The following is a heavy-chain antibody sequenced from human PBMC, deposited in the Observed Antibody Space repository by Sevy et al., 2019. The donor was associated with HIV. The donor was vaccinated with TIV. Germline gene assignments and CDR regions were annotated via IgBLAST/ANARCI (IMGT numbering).Heavy chain of an antibody. CDR1: GFTFSNAW. V-gene: IGHV3-15*01. Sequence: GGSLRLSCAASGFTFSNAWMSWVRQAPGKGLEWVGRIKSKTDGGTTDYAAPVKGRFTISRDDSKNTLYLQMNSLKTEDTAMYYCTTETHRDDGGGYNWFDPWGQGTLVTVSS. CDR3: TTETHRDDGGGYNWFDP. J-gene: IGHJ5*02. CDR2: IKSKTDGGTT. D-gene: IGHD5-12*01.